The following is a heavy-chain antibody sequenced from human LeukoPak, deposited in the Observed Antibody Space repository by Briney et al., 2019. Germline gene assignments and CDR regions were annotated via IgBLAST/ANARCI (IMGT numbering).Heavy chain of an antibody. V-gene: IGHV3-9*01. Sequence: GGSLRLSCAASGFTFSSYSMNWVRQAPGKGLEWVSGISWNSGSIGYADSVKGRFTISRDNAKNSLYLQMNSLRAEDTALYYCAKAVLVPGFGELFAFDIWGQGTMVTVSS. CDR2: ISWNSGSI. J-gene: IGHJ3*02. CDR3: AKAVLVPGFGELFAFDI. D-gene: IGHD3-10*01. CDR1: GFTFSSYS.